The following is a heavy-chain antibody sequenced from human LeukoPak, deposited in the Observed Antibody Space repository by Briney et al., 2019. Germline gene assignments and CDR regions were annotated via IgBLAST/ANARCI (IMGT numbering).Heavy chain of an antibody. CDR1: GGTFSSYA. CDR3: ARGVPRFGRWPDPIRY. CDR2: NIPIFGTA. J-gene: IGHJ4*02. Sequence: SVKVSCKASGGTFSSYAISWVRQAPGQGLEWMGGNIPIFGTANYAQKFQGRVTITTDESTSTAYMELSSLRSEDTAVYYCARGVPRFGRWPDPIRYWGQGTLVTVSS. D-gene: IGHD3/OR15-3a*01. V-gene: IGHV1-69*05.